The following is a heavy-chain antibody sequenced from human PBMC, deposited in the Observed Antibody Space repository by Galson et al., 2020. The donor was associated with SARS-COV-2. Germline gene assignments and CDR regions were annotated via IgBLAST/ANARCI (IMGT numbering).Heavy chain of an antibody. CDR1: GDSIRSARHS. CDR2: VFVSGHT. V-gene: IGHV4-61*02. Sequence: SETLSLTCSVSGDSIRSARHSWTWIRQPAGKGLEWIGRVFVSGHTDYSPSLKSRVTMSLDTSRNQFSLRLSSMTAADTAVYYCVKDLAYGDSESWGQGTLGTVSS. J-gene: IGHJ4*02. CDR3: VKDLAYGDSES. D-gene: IGHD4-17*01.